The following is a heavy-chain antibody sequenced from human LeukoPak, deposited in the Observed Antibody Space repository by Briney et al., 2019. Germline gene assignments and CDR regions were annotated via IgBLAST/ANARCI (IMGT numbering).Heavy chain of an antibody. D-gene: IGHD1-1*01. CDR2: IWYDGSNK. CDR3: ARDQERGYSFSFA. Sequence: GGSLRLSCAASGFTFSSYGMHWVRQAPGKGLEWVALIWYDGSNKYYADSVKGRFTVPRDNSRNTLYLQMNSLRAEDTAVYYCARDQERGYSFSFAWGQGTLVTVSS. V-gene: IGHV3-33*01. J-gene: IGHJ4*02. CDR1: GFTFSSYG.